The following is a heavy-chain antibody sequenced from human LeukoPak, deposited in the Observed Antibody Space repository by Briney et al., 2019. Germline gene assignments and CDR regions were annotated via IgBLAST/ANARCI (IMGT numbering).Heavy chain of an antibody. Sequence: GGSRRLSCAAPGFTFSSYGMPWVRQAPGKGLEWVAVISYDGSNQYYADSVKGRFTISRDNSKNTLYLQMNSLRAEDTAVYYCEKDKGGGYGNDGFDIWGRGTMVTVSS. CDR1: GFTFSSYG. D-gene: IGHD3-16*01. CDR2: ISYDGSNQ. V-gene: IGHV3-30*18. J-gene: IGHJ3*02. CDR3: EKDKGGGYGNDGFDI.